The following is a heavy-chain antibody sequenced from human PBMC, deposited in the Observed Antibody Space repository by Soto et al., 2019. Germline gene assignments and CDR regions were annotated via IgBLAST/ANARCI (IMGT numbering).Heavy chain of an antibody. J-gene: IGHJ6*03. Sequence: VKVSCKTSRRTFSSYTISWVRQSPGQGLEWMGRIIPNLGIANYAQKFQGRVTINADKSTSTAYMELSSLRYEDTAVYYCARYWEGYSGYDYYYYYMDVWGKGTTVTVSS. V-gene: IGHV1-69*02. CDR1: RRTFSSYT. CDR2: IIPNLGIA. D-gene: IGHD5-12*01. CDR3: ARYWEGYSGYDYYYYYMDV.